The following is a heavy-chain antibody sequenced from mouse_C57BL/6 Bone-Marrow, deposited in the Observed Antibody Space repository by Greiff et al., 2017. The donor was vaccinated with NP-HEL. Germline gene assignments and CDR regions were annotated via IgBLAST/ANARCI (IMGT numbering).Heavy chain of an antibody. CDR1: GYTFTSYW. V-gene: IGHV1-61*01. D-gene: IGHD2-3*01. CDR2: IYPSDSET. J-gene: IGHJ1*03. CDR3: AIYDGYYYWYFDV. Sequence: QVQLQQSGAELVRPGSSVKLSCKASGYTFTSYWMDWVKQRPGQGLEWIGNIYPSDSETHYNQKFKDKATLTVDKSSSTAYMQLSSLTSEDSAVYYCAIYDGYYYWYFDVWGTGTTVTVSS.